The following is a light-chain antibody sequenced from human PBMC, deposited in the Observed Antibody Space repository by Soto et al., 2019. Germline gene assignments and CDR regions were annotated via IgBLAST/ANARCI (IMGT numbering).Light chain of an antibody. CDR1: QSVSSNY. CDR3: QQYTGPPTT. CDR2: GAS. V-gene: IGKV3-20*01. Sequence: EIALTQSPCTLSLSALEIVTLSFLASQSVSSNYLAWCQQRPGQAPRLLIYGASTRAAGIPDRFSGSGSGTDFTLTITRLEPEDAAVYFCQQYTGPPTTFGQGTRLEIK. J-gene: IGKJ5*01.